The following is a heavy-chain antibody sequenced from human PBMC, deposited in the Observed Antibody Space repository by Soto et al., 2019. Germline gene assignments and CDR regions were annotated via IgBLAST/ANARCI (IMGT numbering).Heavy chain of an antibody. J-gene: IGHJ5*02. Sequence: GGSLKLSCEASGLIGNNNCMNWVRQAPGRGLEWVSVINPEGRTYYADSVKDRFTISRDTSKNTLYLQMNSLRVEDTAVYYCARITPGPLSFDPWGQGTQVTVSS. CDR1: GLIGNNNC. CDR3: ARITPGPLSFDP. CDR2: INPEGRT. D-gene: IGHD3-16*01. V-gene: IGHV3-66*01.